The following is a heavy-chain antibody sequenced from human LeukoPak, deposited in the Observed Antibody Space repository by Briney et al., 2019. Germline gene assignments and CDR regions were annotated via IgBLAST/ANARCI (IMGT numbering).Heavy chain of an antibody. CDR1: GFMFDDYW. D-gene: IGHD6-19*01. CDR3: VKQWAGS. Sequence: GGSLRLPCAASGFMFDDYWMSWVRQAPGKGLEWVAAINVDGSEKYYVDSVKGRFTISRDNAKNSLYLQANRLRGEDTAVYHCVKQWAGSWGQGTLVTVSS. V-gene: IGHV3-7*01. J-gene: IGHJ5*02. CDR2: INVDGSEK.